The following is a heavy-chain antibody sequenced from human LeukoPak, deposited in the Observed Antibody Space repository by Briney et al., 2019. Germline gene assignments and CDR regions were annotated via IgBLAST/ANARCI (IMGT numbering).Heavy chain of an antibody. CDR1: GFTFDDYA. V-gene: IGHV3-48*03. CDR3: ARGGLRYSTTTEFGDY. J-gene: IGHJ4*02. D-gene: IGHD3-9*01. Sequence: GGSLRLSCAASGFTFDDYAMHWVRQAPGKGLEWVSAISGSGGSIYYADSVKGRFTISRDNAKKSLFLQMNSLRAEDTAVYYCARGGLRYSTTTEFGDYWGQGTLVTVSS. CDR2: ISGSGGSI.